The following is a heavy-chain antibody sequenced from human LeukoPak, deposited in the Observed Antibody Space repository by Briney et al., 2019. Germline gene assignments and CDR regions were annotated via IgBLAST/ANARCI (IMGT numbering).Heavy chain of an antibody. CDR3: TVWGVAFDI. V-gene: IGHV3-49*04. J-gene: IGHJ3*02. CDR2: IRSKAYGGTT. Sequence: GGSLRLSCTASGFTFGDYAMSWVRQAPGKGLEWVGFIRSKAYGGTTEYAASVKGRFTISRDDSKSIAYLQMNSLKTEDTAVYYCTVWGVAFDIWGQGTMVTVSS. CDR1: GFTFGDYA. D-gene: IGHD3-16*01.